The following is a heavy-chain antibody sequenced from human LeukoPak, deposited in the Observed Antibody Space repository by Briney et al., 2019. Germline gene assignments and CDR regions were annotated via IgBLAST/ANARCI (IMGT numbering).Heavy chain of an antibody. V-gene: IGHV4-39*07. D-gene: IGHD5-12*01. CDR1: GGSISSSSYY. J-gene: IGHJ4*02. CDR2: IYYSGST. CDR3: ATYLIVATY. Sequence: SETLSLTCTVSGGSISSSSYYWGWIRQPPGKGLEWIGSIYYSGSTYYNPSLKSRVTISVDKSKNQFSLKLSSVTAADTAIYYCATYLIVATYWGQGTLVTVSS.